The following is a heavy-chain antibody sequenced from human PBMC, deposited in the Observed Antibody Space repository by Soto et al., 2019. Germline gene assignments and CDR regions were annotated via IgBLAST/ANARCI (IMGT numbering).Heavy chain of an antibody. J-gene: IGHJ5*02. CDR3: ARVGPTGWFDA. V-gene: IGHV1-2*02. Sequence: QVHLVQSGAEVKKPGASVKVSCKASGYSFTDYYMHWVRQAPGQGLEWMGWINTKTGGTKYAQRVQGRVTMTGDTSINTAYMEWSRLRTDDTAVYYCARVGPTGWFDAWGQGTVVPVSA. CDR1: GYSFTDYY. CDR2: INTKTGGT.